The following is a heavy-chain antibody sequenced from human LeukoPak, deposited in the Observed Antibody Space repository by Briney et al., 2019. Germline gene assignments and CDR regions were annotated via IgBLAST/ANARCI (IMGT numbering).Heavy chain of an antibody. Sequence: GGSLRLSCSASGFTFNRFYLHWVRQAPGKGLEFVSHISSNGATTYYADSVKGRFTISRDNSKNTLYLQMSSLRADDTAVYYCVKDLRGAVAGDYWGQGTLVTVSS. J-gene: IGHJ4*02. CDR2: ISSNGATT. CDR1: GFTFNRFY. V-gene: IGHV3-64D*06. D-gene: IGHD6-19*01. CDR3: VKDLRGAVAGDY.